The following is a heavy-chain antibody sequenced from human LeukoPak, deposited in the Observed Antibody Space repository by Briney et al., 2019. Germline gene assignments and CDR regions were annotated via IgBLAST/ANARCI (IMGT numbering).Heavy chain of an antibody. CDR1: GFTFDDYA. Sequence: GGSLRLSCAASGFTFDDYAMHWVRQAPGKGLEWVSLISGDGGSTYYADSVKGRFTISRDNSKNSLYLQMNSLRTEDTALYYCAKDMAGGQRITMVRGVMVGCYYYGMDVWGQGTTVTVSS. V-gene: IGHV3-43*02. D-gene: IGHD3-10*01. CDR2: ISGDGGST. CDR3: AKDMAGGQRITMVRGVMVGCYYYGMDV. J-gene: IGHJ6*02.